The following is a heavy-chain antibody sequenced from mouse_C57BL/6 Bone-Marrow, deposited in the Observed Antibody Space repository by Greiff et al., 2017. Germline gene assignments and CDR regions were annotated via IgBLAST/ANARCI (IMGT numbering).Heavy chain of an antibody. D-gene: IGHD1-1*01. V-gene: IGHV5-17*01. J-gene: IGHJ3*01. Sequence: DVKLVESGGGLVKPGGSLKLSCAASGFTFSDYGMHWVRQAPEKGLEWVAYISSGSSTIYYADTVKGRFPISRDNAKNTLFLQMTSLRSEDTAMYYCARPGGSLAWFAYWGQGTLVTVSA. CDR2: ISSGSSTI. CDR3: ARPGGSLAWFAY. CDR1: GFTFSDYG.